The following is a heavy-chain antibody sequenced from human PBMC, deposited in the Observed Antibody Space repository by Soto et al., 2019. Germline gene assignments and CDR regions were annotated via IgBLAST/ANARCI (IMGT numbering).Heavy chain of an antibody. Sequence: ASVKVSCKASGYTFTSYGISWVRQAPGQGLERMGWISAYNGNTNYAQKLQGRVTMTTDTSTSTAYMELRSLRSDDTAVYYCARVFGIVVVPAAIMYYYYGMDVWGQGTTVTVSS. CDR3: ARVFGIVVVPAAIMYYYYGMDV. CDR1: GYTFTSYG. CDR2: ISAYNGNT. D-gene: IGHD2-2*01. J-gene: IGHJ6*02. V-gene: IGHV1-18*01.